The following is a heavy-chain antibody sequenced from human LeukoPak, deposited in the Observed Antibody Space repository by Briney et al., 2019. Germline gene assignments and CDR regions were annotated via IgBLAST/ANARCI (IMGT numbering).Heavy chain of an antibody. CDR2: INSDGSEG. CDR3: ARGGSDTAMAHDY. Sequence: GGSLRLSCAVSGFTFSGFWMSWSRQAPGKGLGWVASINSDGSEGYYADVVKGRFTISRDNAKNSLYLQINSLRAEDTAVYYCARGGSDTAMAHDYWGQGTLVTVSS. J-gene: IGHJ4*02. CDR1: GFTFSGFW. D-gene: IGHD5-18*01. V-gene: IGHV3-7*03.